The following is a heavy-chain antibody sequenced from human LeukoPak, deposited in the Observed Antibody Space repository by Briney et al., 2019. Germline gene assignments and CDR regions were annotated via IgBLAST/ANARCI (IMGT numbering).Heavy chain of an antibody. Sequence: GGSLRLSCAASGFTFSSYDMHWVRQATGKGLEWVSAIGTAGDTYYPGSVKGRFTISRENAKNSLYLQMNSLRAGDTAVYYCARGGYSYGSPTHFDYWGQGTLVTVSS. D-gene: IGHD5-18*01. V-gene: IGHV3-13*01. CDR3: ARGGYSYGSPTHFDY. CDR1: GFTFSSYD. J-gene: IGHJ4*02. CDR2: IGTAGDT.